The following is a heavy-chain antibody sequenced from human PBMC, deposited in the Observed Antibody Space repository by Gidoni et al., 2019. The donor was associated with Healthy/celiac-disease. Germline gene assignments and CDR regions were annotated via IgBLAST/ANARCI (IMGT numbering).Heavy chain of an antibody. CDR1: GYTFTSYG. CDR3: AREEERYFDWLSRADRIYYYGMDV. D-gene: IGHD3-9*01. Sequence: QVQLVQSGAEVKQPGASVTVSCKASGYTFTSYGISWVRQAPGQGLGWMGWISAYNGNTNYAQKLQGRVTMTTDTSTSTAYMELRSLRSDDTAVYYCAREEERYFDWLSRADRIYYYGMDVWGQGTTVTGSS. CDR2: ISAYNGNT. J-gene: IGHJ6*02. V-gene: IGHV1-18*01.